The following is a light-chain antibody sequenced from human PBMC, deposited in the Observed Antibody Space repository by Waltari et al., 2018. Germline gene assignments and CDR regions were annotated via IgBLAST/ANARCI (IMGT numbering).Light chain of an antibody. Sequence: CRASQGVGRALAWYQQKPGQAPRLLIYDTSTRATGISDKFSGSGSGTDFSLTISRVEPEDFAVYFCQMYVRLPVTFGQGTKVEVK. CDR3: QMYVRLPVT. V-gene: IGKV3D-11*01. CDR2: DTS. J-gene: IGKJ1*01. CDR1: QGVGRA.